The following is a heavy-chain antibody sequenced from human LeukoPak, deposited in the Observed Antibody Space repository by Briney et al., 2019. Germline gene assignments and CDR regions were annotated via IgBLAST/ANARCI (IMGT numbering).Heavy chain of an antibody. CDR1: GFTFSSYW. CDR3: ATDHSTSSLPYYFEY. D-gene: IGHD6-6*01. V-gene: IGHV3-7*03. CDR2: IKQDGSEK. J-gene: IGHJ4*02. Sequence: PGGSLRLSCAASGFTFSSYWMNWVRQAPGKGLEWVANIKQDGSEKYYVDSVKGRFTIFRDNTKNSLYLQMSSLRVEDTAVYYCATDHSTSSLPYYFEYWGQGTPVTVSS.